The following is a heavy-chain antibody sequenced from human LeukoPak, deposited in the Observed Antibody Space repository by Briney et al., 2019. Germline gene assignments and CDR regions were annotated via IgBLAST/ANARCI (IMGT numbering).Heavy chain of an antibody. D-gene: IGHD3/OR15-3a*01. CDR3: ARQTGSGLFILP. J-gene: IGHJ4*02. CDR1: GVSTSSSNSY. CDR2: IYYSGNT. Sequence: PSETLSLTCTVSGVSTSSSNSYWGWIRQPPGKGQEWIGSIYYSGNTYYNASLKSQVSISIDTSKNQFSLRLTSVTAADTAVYYCARQTGSGLFILPGGQGTLVTVSS. V-gene: IGHV4-39*01.